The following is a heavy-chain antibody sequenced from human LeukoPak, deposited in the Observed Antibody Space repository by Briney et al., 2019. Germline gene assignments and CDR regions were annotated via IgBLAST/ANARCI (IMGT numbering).Heavy chain of an antibody. CDR1: GGSFSGYY. CDR2: INHSGST. D-gene: IGHD6-19*01. CDR3: ARGRRYSSGWYYPGDAFDI. V-gene: IGHV4-34*01. J-gene: IGHJ3*02. Sequence: SETPSLTCAVYGGSFSGYYWSWIRQPPGKGLEWIGEINHSGSTNYNPSLKSRVTISVDTSKNQFSLKLSSVTAADTAVYYCARGRRYSSGWYYPGDAFDIWGQGTMVTVSS.